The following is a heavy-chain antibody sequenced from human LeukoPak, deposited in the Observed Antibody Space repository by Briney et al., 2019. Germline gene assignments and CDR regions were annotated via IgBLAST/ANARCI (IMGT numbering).Heavy chain of an antibody. V-gene: IGHV4-59*01. CDR2: IYYSGST. CDR1: GGSISSYY. CDR3: ARGSIAAAEGSHWFDP. J-gene: IGHJ5*02. D-gene: IGHD6-13*01. Sequence: SETLSLTCTVSGGSISSYYWSWIRQPPGEGLEWIGYIYYSGSTNYNPSLKSRVTISVDTSKNQFSLKLSPVTAADTAVYYCARGSIAAAEGSHWFDPWGQGTLVTVSS.